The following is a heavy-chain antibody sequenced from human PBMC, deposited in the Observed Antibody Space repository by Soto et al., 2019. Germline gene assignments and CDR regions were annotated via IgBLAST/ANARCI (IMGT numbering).Heavy chain of an antibody. V-gene: IGHV4-30-4*01. CDR3: ARSDNYGPFED. D-gene: IGHD4-17*01. CDR1: GGSISSGDYK. CDR2: IYYSGYN. J-gene: IGHJ4*02. Sequence: QVQLQESGPGLVKPSQTLSLTCTVSGGSISSGDYKWSWIRQPPGKGLEWIGYIYYSGYNYNNPSLKSRVTMSVDTSKNLFSLKLSSVTAADTAVYYCARSDNYGPFEDWGQGTLVTVSS.